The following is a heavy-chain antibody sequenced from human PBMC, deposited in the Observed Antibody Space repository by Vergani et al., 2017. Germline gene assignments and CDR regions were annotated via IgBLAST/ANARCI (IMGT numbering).Heavy chain of an antibody. Sequence: QVQLVQSGAEVKKPGASVKVSCKASGYTFTGYYMHWVRQAPGQGLEWMGWINPNSGGTNYAQKFQGRVTMTRDTSISTAYMELSRLRSDDTAVYYCARRYCSGGSCYSPFDYWGQGTLVTVSS. V-gene: IGHV1-2*02. CDR3: ARRYCSGGSCYSPFDY. CDR2: INPNSGGT. J-gene: IGHJ4*02. CDR1: GYTFTGYY. D-gene: IGHD2-15*01.